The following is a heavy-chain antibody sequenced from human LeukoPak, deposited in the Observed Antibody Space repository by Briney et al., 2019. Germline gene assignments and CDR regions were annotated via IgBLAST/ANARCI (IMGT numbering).Heavy chain of an antibody. J-gene: IGHJ4*02. D-gene: IGHD3-22*01. CDR3: AKSYYDSSGYRYFDY. Sequence: GGSLRLSCAASGFTFSSYAMSWVRQAPGKGLEWVSAISGSGGSTYYADSVKGRFTISRDNSKNTLYLQMNSLRAEDTAVYYCAKSYYDSSGYRYFDYWGQGTLVTVSS. CDR1: GFTFSSYA. V-gene: IGHV3-23*01. CDR2: ISGSGGST.